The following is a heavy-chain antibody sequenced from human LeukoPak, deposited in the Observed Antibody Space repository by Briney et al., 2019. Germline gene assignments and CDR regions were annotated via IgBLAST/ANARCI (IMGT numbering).Heavy chain of an antibody. CDR2: IYYSGST. J-gene: IGHJ3*02. Sequence: PSETLSLTCTVSGGSISSSSYYWGWIRQPPGKGLEWIGSIYYSGSTYYNPSLKSRVTISVDTSKNQFSLKLSSVTAADTAVYYCARVNCSSTSCHRIQLWLFAFDIWGQGTMVTVSS. CDR1: GGSISSSSYY. V-gene: IGHV4-39*01. CDR3: ARVNCSSTSCHRIQLWLFAFDI. D-gene: IGHD2-2*01.